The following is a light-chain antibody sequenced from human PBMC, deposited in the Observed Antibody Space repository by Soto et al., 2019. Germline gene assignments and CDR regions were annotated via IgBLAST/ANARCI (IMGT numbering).Light chain of an antibody. CDR1: QSISNS. CDR3: QHYNSYPFT. J-gene: IGKJ3*01. V-gene: IGKV1-5*03. CDR2: KAS. Sequence: DLQMTQSPSTLSASVGDRVTITCRASQSISNSLAWYQQKSGKAPKLLIYKASSLESGVPSRFSGSGSGTEFTLTISSLQPDDFATYYCQHYNSYPFTFGPGTQVDIK.